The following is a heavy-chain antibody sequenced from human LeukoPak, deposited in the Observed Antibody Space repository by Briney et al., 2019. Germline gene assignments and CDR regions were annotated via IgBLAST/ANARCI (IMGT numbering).Heavy chain of an antibody. CDR2: ISQSSFAI. CDR3: ARTENGDYDY. Sequence: GGSLRLSCAASGFAFSSYSMNWVRQTPGKGLEWLSYISQSSFAIYYADSVKGRFTISRDNAKNSLYLQMHSVRVEDTAVYYCARTENGDYDYWGQGTLVTVSS. J-gene: IGHJ4*02. CDR1: GFAFSSYS. D-gene: IGHD4-17*01. V-gene: IGHV3-48*01.